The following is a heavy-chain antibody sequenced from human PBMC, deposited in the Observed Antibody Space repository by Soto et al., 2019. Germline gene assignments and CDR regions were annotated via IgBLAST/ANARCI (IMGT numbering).Heavy chain of an antibody. CDR3: AKELTRIAVAGNLDY. Sequence: PAVSLRLACAASRGPLNSYAMGWVRRAPGKGLEWVSAISGSGGSTYYADSVKGRFTISRDNSKNTLYLQMNSLRAEDTAVYYCAKELTRIAVAGNLDYWGQGNLVTVSA. D-gene: IGHD6-19*01. CDR2: ISGSGGST. CDR1: RGPLNSYA. V-gene: IGHV3-23*01. J-gene: IGHJ4*02.